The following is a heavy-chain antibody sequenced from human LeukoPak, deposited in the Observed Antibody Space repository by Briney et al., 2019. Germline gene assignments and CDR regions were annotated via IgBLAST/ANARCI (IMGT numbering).Heavy chain of an antibody. CDR2: TYYRSKWYN. D-gene: IGHD6-19*01. CDR1: GDSVSSNSAA. J-gene: IGHJ6*03. V-gene: IGHV6-1*01. Sequence: SQTLSLTCAISGDSVSSNSAAWNWIRQSPSRGLEWLGRTYYRSKWYNDYAVSVKSRITINPDTSKNQFSLQLNSVTPEDTAVYYCARDMEQWRQDYYYYYMDVWGKGTTVTISS. CDR3: ARDMEQWRQDYYYYYMDV.